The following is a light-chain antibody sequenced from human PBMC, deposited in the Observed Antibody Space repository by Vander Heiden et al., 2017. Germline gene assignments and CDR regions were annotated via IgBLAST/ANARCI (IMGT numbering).Light chain of an antibody. CDR1: SGSVSTSNY. V-gene: IGLV8-61*01. CDR3: GLYMGSGIWV. Sequence: QTVVTPEPSFSVSPGGTVTLTCGLSSGSVSTSNYPSWYQQTPGQAPRTLIYSTNTRSSGVPDRFSGSILGNKAALTITGAQADDESDYYCGLYMGSGIWVFGGGTKLTVL. J-gene: IGLJ3*02. CDR2: STN.